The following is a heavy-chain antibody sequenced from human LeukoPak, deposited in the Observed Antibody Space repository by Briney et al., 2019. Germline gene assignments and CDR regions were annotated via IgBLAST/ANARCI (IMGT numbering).Heavy chain of an antibody. Sequence: GGSLRLSCAASGFTFSSYGMHWVRQAPGKGLEWVAVISYDGSNKYYAGSVKGRFTISRDNSKNTLYLQMNSLRAEDTAVYYCASFASNLIGLDYWGQGTLVTVSS. D-gene: IGHD3-16*02. CDR2: ISYDGSNK. V-gene: IGHV3-30*03. CDR3: ASFASNLIGLDY. CDR1: GFTFSSYG. J-gene: IGHJ4*02.